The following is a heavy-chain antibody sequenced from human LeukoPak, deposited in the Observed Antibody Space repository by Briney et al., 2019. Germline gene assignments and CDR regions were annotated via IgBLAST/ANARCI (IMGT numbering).Heavy chain of an antibody. CDR3: ARAVGGSYSKGGFDY. D-gene: IGHD1-26*01. Sequence: ASVKVSCKASGYTFTSYGISWVRQAPGQGLEWMGWISAYNGNTKYVQKLQGRVTMTTDTSTSTAYMVLRSLRSDDTAVYYCARAVGGSYSKGGFDYWGQGTLVTVSS. V-gene: IGHV1-18*01. J-gene: IGHJ4*02. CDR2: ISAYNGNT. CDR1: GYTFTSYG.